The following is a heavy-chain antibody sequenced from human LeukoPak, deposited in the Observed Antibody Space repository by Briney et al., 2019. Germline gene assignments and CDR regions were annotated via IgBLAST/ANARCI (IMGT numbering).Heavy chain of an antibody. CDR2: IYPRDSRT. CDR1: GYSFTTYW. J-gene: IGHJ4*02. CDR3: ARHLSDITSSPNY. Sequence: PGESLKISCKGSGYSFTTYWIGWVQQLPGKGLEWMGVIYPRDSRTTYSPSFQDQVTISADKSISTAYLQWTSLKASDTAMYYCARHLSDITSSPNYWRPGTLVTVSS. V-gene: IGHV5-51*07. D-gene: IGHD2-2*01.